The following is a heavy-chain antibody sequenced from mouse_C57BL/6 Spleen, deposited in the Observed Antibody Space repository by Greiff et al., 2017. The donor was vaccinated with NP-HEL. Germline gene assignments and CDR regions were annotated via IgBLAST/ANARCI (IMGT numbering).Heavy chain of an antibody. CDR3: ARDYGSYFDY. D-gene: IGHD2-1*01. CDR1: GFTFSSYA. CDR2: ISDGGSYT. Sequence: EVQLVESGGGLVKPGGSLKLSCAASGFTFSSYAMSWVRQTPEKRLEWVATISDGGSYTYYPDNVKRRFTISRDNAKNNLYLQMSHLKSEDTAMYYCARDYGSYFDYWGQGTTLTVSS. J-gene: IGHJ2*01. V-gene: IGHV5-4*01.